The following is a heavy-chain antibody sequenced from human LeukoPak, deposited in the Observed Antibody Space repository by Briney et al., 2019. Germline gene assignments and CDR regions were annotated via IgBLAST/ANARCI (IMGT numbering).Heavy chain of an antibody. Sequence: SETLSLTCTVSGGSISSYYWSWIRQPPGKGLERIGYIYYSGSTNYNPSLKSRVTISVDTSKNQFSLKLSSVTAADTAVYYCARANYDFWSGYSPYGMDVWGQGTTVTVSS. CDR3: ARANYDFWSGYSPYGMDV. J-gene: IGHJ6*02. D-gene: IGHD3-3*01. CDR2: IYYSGST. CDR1: GGSISSYY. V-gene: IGHV4-59*01.